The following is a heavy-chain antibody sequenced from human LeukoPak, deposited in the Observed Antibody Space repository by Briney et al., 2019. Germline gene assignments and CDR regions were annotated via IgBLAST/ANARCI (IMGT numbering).Heavy chain of an antibody. CDR3: ARGEDRYGYPYFFDY. CDR1: GGSINTTNW. CDR2: IYHSGST. V-gene: IGHV4-4*02. D-gene: IGHD5-18*01. Sequence: SETLSLTCAVTGGSINTTNWWSWVRQPPGKGLEWIGEIYHSGSTNYNPSLTSRVTISIDKSKNQFALNLKSVTAADTAMYYCARGEDRYGYPYFFDYWGQGTLVTVSS. J-gene: IGHJ4*02.